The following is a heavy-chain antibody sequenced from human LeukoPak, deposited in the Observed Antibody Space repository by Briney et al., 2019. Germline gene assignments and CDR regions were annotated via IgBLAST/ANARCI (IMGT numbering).Heavy chain of an antibody. J-gene: IGHJ4*02. D-gene: IGHD2-21*01. CDR1: GFSVSSNY. CDR3: AIEGHNY. Sequence: GGSLRLSCAASGFSVSSNYMNWVRQAPGKGLEWVSVIYSGGSTYYADSVKGRFTISRDSSKNTVYLQMNSLRAEDTAVYYCAIEGHNYWGQGTLVTVSS. CDR2: IYSGGST. V-gene: IGHV3-53*01.